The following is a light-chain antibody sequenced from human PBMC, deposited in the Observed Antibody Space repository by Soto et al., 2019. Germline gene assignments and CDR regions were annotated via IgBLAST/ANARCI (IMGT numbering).Light chain of an antibody. Sequence: DIHMTQSPSTLSASLGDRVTITFRARQTISSYLNWYQQKPGKAPNLLIYAASTLQSGVPSRFSGSGSGTDFTLTIRSLQPEDFATYYCQQSYTTPLTFGGGTKVDI. CDR3: QQSYTTPLT. CDR1: QTISSY. V-gene: IGKV1-39*01. J-gene: IGKJ4*01. CDR2: AAS.